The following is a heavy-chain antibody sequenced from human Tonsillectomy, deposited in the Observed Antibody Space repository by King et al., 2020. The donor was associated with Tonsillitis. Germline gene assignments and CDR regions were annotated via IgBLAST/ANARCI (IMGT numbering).Heavy chain of an antibody. CDR1: GFTFSNYG. V-gene: IGHV3-30*18. CDR3: AKDGIGLSDWFFGL. D-gene: IGHD3-16*01. J-gene: IGHJ2*01. Sequence: VQLVESGGGVVQPGRSLRLSCAASGFTFSNYGMHWVRQAPGKGLEWVALIAYDASYGNYGDSVKGRFAISRDNSKNTLYLEMNSLRVEDTAVYYCAKDGIGLSDWFFGLWGRGTLVTVSS. CDR2: IAYDASYG.